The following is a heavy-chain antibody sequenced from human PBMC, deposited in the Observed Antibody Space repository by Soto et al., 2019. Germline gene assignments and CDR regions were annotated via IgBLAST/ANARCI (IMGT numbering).Heavy chain of an antibody. D-gene: IGHD3-16*01. CDR2: IYFSEST. V-gene: IGHV4-30-4*01. CDR1: GASISSGDYY. Sequence: QVQLQESGPGLVKPSQTLSLTCNVSGASISSGDYYWSWIRQPPGKGLEWIGYIYFSESTSYNPSLKSPVTISGDKSKNHFSLRLTSVNDADTAVYYCGIVDMITFCVITGPNDAFDRWGQGKMVTVSS. CDR3: GIVDMITFCVITGPNDAFDR. J-gene: IGHJ3*01.